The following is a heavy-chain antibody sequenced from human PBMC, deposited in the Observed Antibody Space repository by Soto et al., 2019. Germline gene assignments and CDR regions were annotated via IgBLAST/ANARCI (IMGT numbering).Heavy chain of an antibody. D-gene: IGHD2-15*01. CDR2: IYYSGST. Sequence: ASETLSLTCTVSGGSISSGGYYWSWIRQHPGKGLEWIGYIYYSGSTNYNPSLKSRVTISVDTSKNQFSLKLSSVTAADTAVYHCARVDRYCSGGSCPWFDPWGQGMLVTVSS. CDR3: ARVDRYCSGGSCPWFDP. CDR1: GGSISSGGYY. V-gene: IGHV4-61*08. J-gene: IGHJ5*02.